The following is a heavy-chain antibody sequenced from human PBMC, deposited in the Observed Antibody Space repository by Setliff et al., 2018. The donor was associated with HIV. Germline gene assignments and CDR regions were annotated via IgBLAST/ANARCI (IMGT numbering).Heavy chain of an antibody. V-gene: IGHV4-38-2*01. J-gene: IGHJ4*02. D-gene: IGHD6-19*01. CDR1: GYSISSGYY. CDR2: INPVGRND. Sequence: SETLSLTCAVSGYSISSGYYWSWIRQPPGKGLEWIGEINPVGRNDNYNPSLNNRAAIVLDTSKNQFSLKLSSVTAADTAVYYCASSRQWLIWYFDYWGQGTLVTVSS. CDR3: ASSRQWLIWYFDY.